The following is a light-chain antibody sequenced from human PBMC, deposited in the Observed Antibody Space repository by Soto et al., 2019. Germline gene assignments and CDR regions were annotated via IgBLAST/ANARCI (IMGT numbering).Light chain of an antibody. CDR1: SSDIGAHDD. CDR3: CSYISDLTPYV. CDR2: GVT. V-gene: IGLV2-14*03. Sequence: QSALTQPASVSGSPGQSITISCTGTSSDIGAHDDVSWYQQHPGKVPKLLIYGVTDRPSGISNRFSGSKSGNVASLTISGLQAEDEADYYCCSYISDLTPYVFGTGTKVTVL. J-gene: IGLJ1*01.